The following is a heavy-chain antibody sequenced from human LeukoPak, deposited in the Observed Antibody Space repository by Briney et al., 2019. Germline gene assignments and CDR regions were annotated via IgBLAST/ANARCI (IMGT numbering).Heavy chain of an antibody. Sequence: GGSLRLSCAASGFTVSSNYMNWVRQAPGKGLEWVSYINSISGEIWYVDSVKGRFTISRDDAKNSLYLQMNSLRDEDTAVYYCARDHGYAFDYWGQGTLVTVSS. J-gene: IGHJ4*02. CDR2: INSISGEI. V-gene: IGHV3-48*02. D-gene: IGHD5-12*01. CDR1: GFTVSSNY. CDR3: ARDHGYAFDY.